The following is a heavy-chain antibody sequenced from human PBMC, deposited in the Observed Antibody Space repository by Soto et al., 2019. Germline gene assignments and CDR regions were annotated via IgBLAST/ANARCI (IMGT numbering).Heavy chain of an antibody. CDR3: ARDLRGASAYYYYYYGMDV. J-gene: IGHJ6*02. D-gene: IGHD2-15*01. CDR1: GGSISSYY. Sequence: SETLSLTCTVSGGSISSYYWSWIRQPPEKGLEWIGYIYYSGSTNYNPSLKSRVTISVDTSKNQFSLKLSSVTAADTAVYYCARDLRGASAYYYYYYGMDVWGQGTTVTVSS. V-gene: IGHV4-59*01. CDR2: IYYSGST.